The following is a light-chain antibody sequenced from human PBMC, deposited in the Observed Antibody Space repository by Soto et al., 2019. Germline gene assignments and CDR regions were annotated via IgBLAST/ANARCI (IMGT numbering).Light chain of an antibody. J-gene: IGKJ1*01. CDR3: QQYGSSPWA. CDR2: DAS. Sequence: EIVLTQSPATLSLSPGERATLSCRASRKVSSYLAWYQQKPGQVPRLLIYDASNRATGIPARFSGGGSGTEFTLTISSLQSEDFAVYYCQQYGSSPWAFGQGTKVDNK. V-gene: IGKV3-11*01. CDR1: RKVSSY.